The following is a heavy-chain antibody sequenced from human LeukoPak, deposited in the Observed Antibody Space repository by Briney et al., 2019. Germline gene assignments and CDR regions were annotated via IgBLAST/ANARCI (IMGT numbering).Heavy chain of an antibody. CDR1: GGTFSSYA. CDR3: AILEYCSGGSCPSHIDY. Sequence: GASVKVSCKASGGTFSSYAISWVRQAPGQGLEWMGGIIPIFGTANYAQKFQGRVTITADESTSTAYMELSSLRSEDTAVYYCAILEYCSGGSCPSHIDYWGQGTLVTVSS. J-gene: IGHJ4*02. CDR2: IIPIFGTA. V-gene: IGHV1-69*13. D-gene: IGHD2-15*01.